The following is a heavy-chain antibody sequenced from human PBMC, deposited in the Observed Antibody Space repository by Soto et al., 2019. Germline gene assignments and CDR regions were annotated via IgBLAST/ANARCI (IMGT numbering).Heavy chain of an antibody. V-gene: IGHV4-34*01. Sequence: SETLSLTCAVYGGSFSGYYWSWIRQPPGKGLEWIGEINHSGGTNYNPSLKSRVTISVDTSKNQLSLKLSSVTAADTAVCYCARGGYGSGSYPPLAFDYWGQGTLVTVS. CDR2: INHSGGT. D-gene: IGHD3-10*01. CDR3: ARGGYGSGSYPPLAFDY. J-gene: IGHJ4*02. CDR1: GGSFSGYY.